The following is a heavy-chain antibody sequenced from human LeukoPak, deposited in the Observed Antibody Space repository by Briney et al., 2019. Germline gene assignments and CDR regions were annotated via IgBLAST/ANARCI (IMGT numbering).Heavy chain of an antibody. J-gene: IGHJ5*02. CDR1: GGTFSSYA. Sequence: AVKVSCKASGGTFSSYAISWVRQAPGQGLEWMGGIIPIFGTANYAQKFQGRVTITTDESTSTAYMELSSLRSEDTAVYYCAGTVVVADTRLNWFDPWGQGTLVTVSS. CDR3: AGTVVVADTRLNWFDP. D-gene: IGHD2-15*01. V-gene: IGHV1-69*05. CDR2: IIPIFGTA.